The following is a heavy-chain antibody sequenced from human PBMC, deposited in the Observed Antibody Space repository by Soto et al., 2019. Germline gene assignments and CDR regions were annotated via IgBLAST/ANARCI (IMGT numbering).Heavy chain of an antibody. CDR3: AAQPGGGGY. J-gene: IGHJ4*02. D-gene: IGHD2-2*01. Sequence: EVQLVESGGGLIQPGGSLRLSCAVSGFTVSNNYMSWVRQAPGKGLEGVSVIYSGGYTAYGDSVKGRFTISRDNSKNTPHPQMKSRGAHPAAVFFGAAQPGGGGYWGQGTLVTVSS. V-gene: IGHV3-53*01. CDR1: GFTVSNNY. CDR2: IYSGGYT.